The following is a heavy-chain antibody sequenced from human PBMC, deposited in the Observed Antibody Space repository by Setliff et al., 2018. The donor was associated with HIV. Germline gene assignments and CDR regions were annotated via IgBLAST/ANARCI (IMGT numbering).Heavy chain of an antibody. CDR1: GPSINIHY. J-gene: IGHJ4*02. CDR3: AKGAGFYGDYTFDH. CDR2: IYSTGST. D-gene: IGHD4-17*01. Sequence: ASETLSLTCTVSGPSINIHYWSWIRQSPGKAFEWIGYIYSTGSTHYNPSLQSRVTISMVASRNQFSLKVTSVTAADTAVYYCAKGAGFYGDYTFDHWGQGRQVTVSS. V-gene: IGHV4-59*11.